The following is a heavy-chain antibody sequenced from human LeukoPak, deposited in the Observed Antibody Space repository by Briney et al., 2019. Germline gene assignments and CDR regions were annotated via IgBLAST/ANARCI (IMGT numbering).Heavy chain of an antibody. CDR3: GKERGCTAGSWAPIPEY. D-gene: IGHD2-8*02. J-gene: IGHJ4*02. CDR1: GFIFRDFS. Sequence: GSLRLSCSVSGFIFRDFSMSWVRQAPGKGLEWVAKMNEYGSEIFYVDSVKGRFTISRDNSNNTVYLQINSLRVEDTAVYYCGKERGCTAGSWAPIPEYWGQGTLVTVSS. CDR2: MNEYGSEI. V-gene: IGHV3-7*03.